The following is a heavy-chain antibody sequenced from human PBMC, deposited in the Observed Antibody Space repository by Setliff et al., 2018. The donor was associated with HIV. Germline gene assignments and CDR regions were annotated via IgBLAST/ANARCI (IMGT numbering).Heavy chain of an antibody. D-gene: IGHD6-19*01. CDR1: GGSISNNSYY. CDR2: LFYNGNT. CDR3: ARQYRYPKRAVAGVDY. J-gene: IGHJ4*02. V-gene: IGHV4-39*01. Sequence: PSETLSLTCTVSGGSISNNSYYWGWVRQPPGKGLELIGNLFYNGNTYYNPSLKSRVTISVDTSKNQFSLKLSSVTVADTAIYFCARQYRYPKRAVAGVDYWGQGTLVTVSS.